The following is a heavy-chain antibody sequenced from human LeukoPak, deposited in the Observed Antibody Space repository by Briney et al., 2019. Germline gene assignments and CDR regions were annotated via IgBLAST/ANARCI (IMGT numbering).Heavy chain of an antibody. CDR3: AKGEYYFDY. CDR2: IWYDGSNK. CDR1: GFTFSSYG. Sequence: TGGSLRLSCAASGFTFSSYGMHWVRPAPGKGLEWVAVIWYDGSNKYYADSVKGRFTISRDNSKNTLYLQMNSLRAEDTAVYYCAKGEYYFDYWGQGTLVTVSS. J-gene: IGHJ4*02. D-gene: IGHD3-10*01. V-gene: IGHV3-33*06.